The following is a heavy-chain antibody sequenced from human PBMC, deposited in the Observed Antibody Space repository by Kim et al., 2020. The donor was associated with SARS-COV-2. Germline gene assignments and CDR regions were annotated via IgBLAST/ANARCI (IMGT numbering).Heavy chain of an antibody. V-gene: IGHV5-51*01. CDR1: GYSFTSYW. J-gene: IGHJ3*02. D-gene: IGHD3-9*01. Sequence: GESLKISCKGSGYSFTSYWIGWVRQMPGKGLEWMGIIYPGDSDTRYSPSFQGQVTISADKSISTAYLQWSSLKASDTAMYYCARQNGGWILTGANPSDAFDIWGQGTMVTVSS. CDR2: IYPGDSDT. CDR3: ARQNGGWILTGANPSDAFDI.